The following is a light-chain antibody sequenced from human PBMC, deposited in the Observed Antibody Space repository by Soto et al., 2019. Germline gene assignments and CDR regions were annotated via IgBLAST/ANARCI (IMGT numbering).Light chain of an antibody. CDR1: QSISKY. V-gene: IGKV1-39*01. CDR3: QQSYSTPLFT. J-gene: IGKJ3*01. CDR2: AAS. Sequence: DIQMTQSPSSLSASVGDRVTITCRPSQSISKYLNWYQQKPGKAPKLLIYAASSLQSGVPSSFSGSGSGTDFTLTISSLQPEDFATYYCQQSYSTPLFTFGPGTKVDIK.